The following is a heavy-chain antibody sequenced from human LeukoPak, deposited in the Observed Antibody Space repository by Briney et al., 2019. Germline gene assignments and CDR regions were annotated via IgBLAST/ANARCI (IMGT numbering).Heavy chain of an antibody. CDR3: ARVYSGYDSAYFDY. D-gene: IGHD5-12*01. V-gene: IGHV1-8*01. CDR1: GYTFTSYD. Sequence: GASVKVSCKASGYTFTSYDINWVRQATGQGLEWMGWMNPNSGYTGYAQKFQGRVTLTRDTSISTAYMELSGLRSDDTAVYYCARVYSGYDSAYFDYWGQGTLVTVSS. CDR2: MNPNSGYT. J-gene: IGHJ4*02.